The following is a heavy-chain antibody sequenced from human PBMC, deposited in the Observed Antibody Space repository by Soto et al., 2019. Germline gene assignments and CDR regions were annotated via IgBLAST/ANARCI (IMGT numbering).Heavy chain of an antibody. CDR2: IYYSGST. CDR3: ARVGTYCSGGSCFQYFQH. Sequence: PSXTQSLTCTVSGGSISSGGYYWSWIRRNPGKGLEWIGYIYYSGSTYYNPSLKSRVTISVDTSKNQFSLKLSSVTAADTAVYYCARVGTYCSGGSCFQYFQHWGQGTLVTVSS. D-gene: IGHD2-15*01. CDR1: GGSISSGGYY. J-gene: IGHJ1*01. V-gene: IGHV4-31*03.